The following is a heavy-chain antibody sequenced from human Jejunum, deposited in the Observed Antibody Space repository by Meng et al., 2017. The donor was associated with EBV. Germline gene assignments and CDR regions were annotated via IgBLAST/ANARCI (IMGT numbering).Heavy chain of an antibody. Sequence: EVQLVESGGGLVNPERSLVLSCAASELSFSYARMDWVRQAPGKGLEWVGRIKSKIDGETIDYAAPVKGRFTISRDDSKNTLYLQMNSLRTEDTAVYYCTTDTYYEKGFDPWGQGTLVTVSS. D-gene: IGHD3-22*01. V-gene: IGHV3-15*01. J-gene: IGHJ5*02. CDR3: TTDTYYEKGFDP. CDR1: ELSFSYAR. CDR2: IKSKIDGETI.